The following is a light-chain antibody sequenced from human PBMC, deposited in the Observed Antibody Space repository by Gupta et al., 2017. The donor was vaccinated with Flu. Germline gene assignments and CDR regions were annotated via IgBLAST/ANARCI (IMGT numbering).Light chain of an antibody. CDR2: DVT. V-gene: IGLV2-11*01. CDR1: SSGFGHYHS. J-gene: IGLJ1*01. Sequence: QSALTQPRPVSGSPGKSVTISCTGTSSGFGHYHSVSWYRQHPGKAPKLMIYDVTKRPSGVPDRFSGSKAGNTSSLTISGLQADDEADYYCCSYAGDNTYVFGSGTKVTVL. CDR3: CSYAGDNTYV.